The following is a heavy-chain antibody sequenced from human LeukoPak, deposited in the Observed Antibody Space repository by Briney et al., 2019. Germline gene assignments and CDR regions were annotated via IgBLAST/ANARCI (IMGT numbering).Heavy chain of an antibody. J-gene: IGHJ4*02. CDR2: IKQDGSEK. CDR1: GFTFSSYW. CDR3: ARDPTTEGLVLPFDY. Sequence: PGGSLRLSCAASGFTFSSYWMSWVRQAPGKGLEWVANIKQDGSEKYYVDSVKGRFTISRDNAKNSLYLQMNSLRAEDMAVYYCARDPTTEGLVLPFDYWGQGTLVTVSS. D-gene: IGHD6-19*01. V-gene: IGHV3-7*01.